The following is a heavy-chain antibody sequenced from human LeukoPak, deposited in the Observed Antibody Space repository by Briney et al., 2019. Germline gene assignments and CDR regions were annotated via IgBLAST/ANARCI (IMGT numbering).Heavy chain of an antibody. CDR1: GFTFSRYS. CDR3: ASYYEFWNDGLDY. V-gene: IGHV3-21*01. Sequence: PGGSLRLSCAASGFTFSRYSMNWVRQAPGKGLEWISFISGATNNTYYVDSVKGRFTVSRDNAKNSLYLQMNSLRVEDTAVYYCASYYEFWNDGLDYWGRGTLVTVSS. J-gene: IGHJ4*02. D-gene: IGHD3/OR15-3a*01. CDR2: ISGATNNT.